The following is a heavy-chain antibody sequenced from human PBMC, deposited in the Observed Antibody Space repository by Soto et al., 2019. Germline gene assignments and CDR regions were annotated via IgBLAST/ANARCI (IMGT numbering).Heavy chain of an antibody. D-gene: IGHD3-22*01. Sequence: PSGTPSPPRTGPGGPLRSSWYFLGWLRRPPGKGLEWIGNIYYSGSTYYNPSLKSRVTISVDTSKNQFSLKLSSVTAADTAVYYCAGGVGSAYYGNPAYWGQGTLVTVFS. CDR3: AGGVGSAYYGNPAY. CDR2: IYYSGST. CDR1: GGPLRSSWYF. V-gene: IGHV4-39*05. J-gene: IGHJ4*02.